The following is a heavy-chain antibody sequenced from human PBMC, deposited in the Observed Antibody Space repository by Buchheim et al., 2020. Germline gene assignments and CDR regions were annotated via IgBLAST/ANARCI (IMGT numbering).Heavy chain of an antibody. CDR2: ISSSGSTI. Sequence: EVQLVESGGGLVQPGGSLRLSCAASGFTFSSYEMNWVRQAPGKGLEWVSYISSSGSTIYYADSVKGRFTISRDNAKNSLYLQMNSLRAEDTAVYYCARDLRGGYATTYYDFWSGYYSGDYYYYYGMDVWGQGTT. V-gene: IGHV3-48*03. CDR3: ARDLRGGYATTYYDFWSGYYSGDYYYYYGMDV. J-gene: IGHJ6*02. D-gene: IGHD3-3*01. CDR1: GFTFSSYE.